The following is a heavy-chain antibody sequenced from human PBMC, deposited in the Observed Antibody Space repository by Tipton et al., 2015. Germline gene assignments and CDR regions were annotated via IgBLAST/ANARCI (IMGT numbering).Heavy chain of an antibody. CDR1: GDSISSYY. J-gene: IGHJ4*02. D-gene: IGHD6-19*01. V-gene: IGHV4-59*01. CDR3: AGTTVVGHTGLGVDY. CDR2: IYCSGST. Sequence: TLSLTCTVSGDSISSYYWSWIRQPPGKGLEWIGYIYCSGSTNYNPFLKSRVTISLDTSKNQFSLKLSSVIAADTAVYYCAGTTVVGHTGLGVDYWGQGTLVTVSS.